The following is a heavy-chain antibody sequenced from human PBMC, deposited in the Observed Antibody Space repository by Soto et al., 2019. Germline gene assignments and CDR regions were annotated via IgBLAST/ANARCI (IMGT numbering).Heavy chain of an antibody. V-gene: IGHV3-23*01. D-gene: IGHD6-13*01. CDR1: GFTFSSYS. Sequence: GGSLRLSCAASGFTFSSYSMNWVRQAPGKGLEWVSAISGSGGSTYYADSVKGRFTISRDNSKNTLYLQMNSLRAEDVAVDYCGKEGSTMAATGTKGAFHSWGEGKMFTVPS. CDR3: GKEGSTMAATGTKGAFHS. CDR2: ISGSGGST. J-gene: IGHJ3*02.